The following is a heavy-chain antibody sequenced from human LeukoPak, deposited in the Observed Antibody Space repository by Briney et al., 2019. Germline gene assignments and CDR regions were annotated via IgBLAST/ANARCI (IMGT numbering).Heavy chain of an antibody. D-gene: IGHD3-22*01. CDR3: ARARDSSGFPFDY. CDR1: GVSISDYY. CDR2: FYYSGST. Sequence: SETLSLTCTVSGVSISDYYWNWIRQPPGKGLEWIGHFYYSGSTNCNPSLKSRVTISVDTSKNQFSLRLNSVTAADTAIYYCARARDSSGFPFDYWGQGTLVTVSS. J-gene: IGHJ4*02. V-gene: IGHV4-59*01.